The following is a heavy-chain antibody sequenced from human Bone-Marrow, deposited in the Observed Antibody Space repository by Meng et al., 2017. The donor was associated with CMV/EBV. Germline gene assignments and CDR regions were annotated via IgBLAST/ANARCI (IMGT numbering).Heavy chain of an antibody. CDR2: VSYSGST. Sequence: LRLSCTVSGDSINSKIYYWGWVRQPPGKGLEWIGSVSYSGSTQYNPSLKSRVTISVDTSKNHFSLKLSSVTAADTAIYYCARHAYSTSSPYYYGLDVWGQGTTVTVSS. CDR3: ARHAYSTSSPYYYGLDV. V-gene: IGHV4-39*01. CDR1: GDSINSKIYY. J-gene: IGHJ6*02. D-gene: IGHD6-6*01.